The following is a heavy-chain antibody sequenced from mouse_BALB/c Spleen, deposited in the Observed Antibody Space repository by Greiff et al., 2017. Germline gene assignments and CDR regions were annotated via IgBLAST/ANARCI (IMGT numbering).Heavy chain of an antibody. V-gene: IGHV1S137*01. D-gene: IGHD1-1*01. Sequence: QVHVKQSGAELVRPGVSVKISCKGSGYTFTDYAMHWVKQSHAKSLEWIGVISTYYGDASYNQKFKGKATMTVDKSSSTAYMELARLTSEDSAIYYCARGYGSSYEYFDVWGAGTTVTVSS. CDR2: ISTYYGDA. J-gene: IGHJ1*01. CDR1: GYTFTDYA. CDR3: ARGYGSSYEYFDV.